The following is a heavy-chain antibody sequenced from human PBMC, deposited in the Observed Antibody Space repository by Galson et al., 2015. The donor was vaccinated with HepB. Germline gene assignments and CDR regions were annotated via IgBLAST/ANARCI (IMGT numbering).Heavy chain of an antibody. Sequence: SLRLSCAASGFTFSSYAMHWVRQAPGRGLEWVAVISYDGSNKYYADSVKGRFTISRDNSKNTLYLQMNSLRAEDTAVYYCARGHDYYDSSGYLGPDYWGQGTLVTVSS. J-gene: IGHJ4*02. CDR2: ISYDGSNK. CDR3: ARGHDYYDSSGYLGPDY. CDR1: GFTFSSYA. V-gene: IGHV3-30*04. D-gene: IGHD3-22*01.